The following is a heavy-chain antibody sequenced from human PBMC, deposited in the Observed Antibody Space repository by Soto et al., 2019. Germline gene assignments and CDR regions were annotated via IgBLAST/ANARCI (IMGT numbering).Heavy chain of an antibody. V-gene: IGHV1-18*01. CDR3: ARDQGTYGTSSHY. Sequence: GASVKVSCKASGYIFTSYGINWVRQAPGRGLEWMGWISVYNGHTKYAHKFQDRVTMSTDTSASTAYMEVRSLRSDDTAVYYCARDQGTYGTSSHYWGQGTLVTVSS. D-gene: IGHD3-16*01. CDR1: GYIFTSYG. CDR2: ISVYNGHT. J-gene: IGHJ4*02.